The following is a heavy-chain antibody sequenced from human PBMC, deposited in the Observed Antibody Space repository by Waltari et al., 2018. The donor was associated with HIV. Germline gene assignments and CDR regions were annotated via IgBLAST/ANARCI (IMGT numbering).Heavy chain of an antibody. J-gene: IGHJ4*02. CDR2: INPNSGTT. Sequence: QVQLLQSGPEVRKPGASVKVSCRASGYNFTGYYMHWVRQAPGQGLEWMGWINPNSGTTHRAQKFKGKVTMTRVTSIRTAYLEMRRLKFDDTAIYYCARDGVGDAAFDYWGQGTLVTVS. CDR3: ARDGVGDAAFDY. V-gene: IGHV1-2*02. D-gene: IGHD1-26*01. CDR1: GYNFTGYY.